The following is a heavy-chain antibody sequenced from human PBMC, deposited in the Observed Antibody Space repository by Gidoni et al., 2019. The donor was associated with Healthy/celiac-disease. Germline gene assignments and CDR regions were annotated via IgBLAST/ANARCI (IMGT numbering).Heavy chain of an antibody. CDR2: ISGSGGST. CDR1: GFTFSSYA. Sequence: EVQLLESGGGLVPPGGSLRLSCAASGFTFSSYAMSLVRQAPGKGLEWVSAISGSGGSTYYADSVKGRFTISRDNSKNTLYLQMNSLRAEDTAVYYCAKGGDSSGWYGNDYWGQGTLVTVSS. D-gene: IGHD6-19*01. V-gene: IGHV3-23*01. J-gene: IGHJ4*02. CDR3: AKGGDSSGWYGNDY.